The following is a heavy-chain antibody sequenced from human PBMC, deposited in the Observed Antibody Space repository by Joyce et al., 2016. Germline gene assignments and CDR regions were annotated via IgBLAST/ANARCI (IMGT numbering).Heavy chain of an antibody. CDR2: ISNDGKNK. D-gene: IGHD6-25*01. J-gene: IGHJ4*02. V-gene: IGHV3-30*18. Sequence: QAQLVESGGGVVQPGRSLRLSCAVSGFTFRSYGMHWVRQAAGKWLEWVAVISNDGKNKNYADSLKGRFTVSRDNSKKILSLQMNSLRPEDTAVYYCAKDRETSAVLDFWGQGTPVTVSS. CDR3: AKDRETSAVLDF. CDR1: GFTFRSYG.